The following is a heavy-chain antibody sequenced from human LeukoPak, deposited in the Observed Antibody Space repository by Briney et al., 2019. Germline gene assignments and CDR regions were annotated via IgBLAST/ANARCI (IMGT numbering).Heavy chain of an antibody. CDR1: GGSISSSNW. Sequence: SGTLSLTCAVSGGSISSSNWWRWVRQPPGKGLEWIGEIYHSGSTNYNPSLKSRVTISVDTAKNQFSLKLSSVSAADTAVYYCARLEYSSCVTSWGQGTLVTVSS. J-gene: IGHJ4*02. V-gene: IGHV4-4*02. CDR3: ARLEYSSCVTS. CDR2: IYHSGST. D-gene: IGHD6-6*01.